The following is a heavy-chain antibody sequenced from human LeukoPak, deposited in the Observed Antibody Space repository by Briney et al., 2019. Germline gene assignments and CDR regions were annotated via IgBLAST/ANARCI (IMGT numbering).Heavy chain of an antibody. CDR3: ARDLMTTVTTVVADNWFDP. J-gene: IGHJ5*02. V-gene: IGHV3-30-3*01. Sequence: QPGGSLRLSCAASGFTFSSYAMHWVRQAPGKGLEWVAVISYDGSNKYYADSVKGRFTISRDNSKNTLYLQMNSLRAEDTAVYYCARDLMTTVTTVVADNWFDPWGQGTLVTVSS. CDR1: GFTFSSYA. D-gene: IGHD4-11*01. CDR2: ISYDGSNK.